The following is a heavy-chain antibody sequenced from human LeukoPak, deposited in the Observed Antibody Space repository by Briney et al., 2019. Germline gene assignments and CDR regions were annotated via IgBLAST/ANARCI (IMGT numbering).Heavy chain of an antibody. CDR1: GYTFTYYY. Sequence: GASVKVSCKASGYTFTYYYIHWVQQAPGQELEWMGLINPGGGNTNYAQNFQGRVTMTRDTSTSTTYMELSSLRSEDTAIYYCARIRDGYNDAYDIWGQGTVVTVPS. D-gene: IGHD5-24*01. V-gene: IGHV1-46*01. CDR3: ARIRDGYNDAYDI. CDR2: INPGGGNT. J-gene: IGHJ3*02.